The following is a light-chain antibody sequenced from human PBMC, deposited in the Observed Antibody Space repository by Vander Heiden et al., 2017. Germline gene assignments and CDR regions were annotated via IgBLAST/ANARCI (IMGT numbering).Light chain of an antibody. Sequence: DIQMTQSPSSLSASVGDRVTITCQASQDISNYLNWYQQKPGNPPKLLIYDASNLETGAPSRFSGSGSGTEFTFTISSLQPEDIATYYCQQYDNLPWYTFGQGTKLEIK. V-gene: IGKV1-33*01. CDR1: QDISNY. J-gene: IGKJ2*01. CDR2: DAS. CDR3: QQYDNLPWYT.